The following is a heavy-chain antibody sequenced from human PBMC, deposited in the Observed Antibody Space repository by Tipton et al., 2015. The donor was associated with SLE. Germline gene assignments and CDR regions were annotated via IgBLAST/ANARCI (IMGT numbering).Heavy chain of an antibody. Sequence: TLSLTCTVSGGSISSSSYYWGWICQPPGKGLEWIGSIYYSGSTYYNPSLKSRVTISVDTSKNQFSLKLSSVTAADTAVYYCARRMVFGGDYFDYWGQGTLVTVSS. CDR2: IYYSGST. D-gene: IGHD3-10*02. J-gene: IGHJ4*02. V-gene: IGHV4-39*07. CDR1: GGSISSSSYY. CDR3: ARRMVFGGDYFDY.